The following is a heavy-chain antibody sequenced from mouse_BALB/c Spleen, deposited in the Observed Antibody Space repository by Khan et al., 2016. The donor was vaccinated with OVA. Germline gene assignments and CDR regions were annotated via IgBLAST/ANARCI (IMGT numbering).Heavy chain of an antibody. V-gene: IGHV1-76*01. CDR1: GYIFTSYW. Sequence: QVQLQQSGAELVRPGASVKLSCKTSGYIFTSYWIYWVKQRSGQGLEWIARIYPGTDNTYYNEKLKDKATLTADNSSSTAYLQLSSLKSEDSAVYFCAREEALYYFDYWGQGTTLTVSS. D-gene: IGHD1-1*01. J-gene: IGHJ2*01. CDR3: AREEALYYFDY. CDR2: IYPGTDNT.